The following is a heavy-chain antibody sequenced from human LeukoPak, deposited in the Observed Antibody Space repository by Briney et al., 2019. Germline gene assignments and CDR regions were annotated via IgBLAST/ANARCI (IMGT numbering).Heavy chain of an antibody. CDR3: ARDRYSGYDGFGASDI. V-gene: IGHV4-34*01. CDR1: GGSFSGYY. Sequence: SETLSLTCAVYGGSFSGYYWSWIRQPPGKGLEWIGEINHSGSTNYNPSLKSRVTISVDTSKNQFSLKLSSVTAADTAVYYCARDRYSGYDGFGASDIWGQGTMVTVSS. D-gene: IGHD5-12*01. CDR2: INHSGST. J-gene: IGHJ3*02.